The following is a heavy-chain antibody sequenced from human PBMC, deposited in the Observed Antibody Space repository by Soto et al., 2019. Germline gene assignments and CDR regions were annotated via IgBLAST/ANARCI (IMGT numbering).Heavy chain of an antibody. CDR1: GYSFTDYH. CDR2: INPNSGGT. V-gene: IGHV1-2*04. J-gene: IGHJ4*02. D-gene: IGHD6-13*01. Sequence: ASVKVSCKASGYSFTDYHIHWVRQAPGQGLEWMGWINPNSGGTNYAQKFQGWVTMTRDTSISTAYMELSRLRSDDTAVYYCARQPPAAGTWWAFDYWGQGTLVTVSS. CDR3: ARQPPAAGTWWAFDY.